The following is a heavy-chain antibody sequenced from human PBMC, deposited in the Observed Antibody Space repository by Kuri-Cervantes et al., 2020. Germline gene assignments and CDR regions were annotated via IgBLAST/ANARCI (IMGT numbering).Heavy chain of an antibody. CDR1: GGSFNGYL. J-gene: IGHJ3*02. Sequence: SETLSLTCDVYGGSFNGYLWSWIRQTPGKGLEWIGEIDHSGGTNYNPSLKSRVTISVDMSKNQFSLNLSFVTAADTAVYYCARESGETDAFDIWGQGTMVTVSS. V-gene: IGHV4-34*01. D-gene: IGHD7-27*01. CDR3: ARESGETDAFDI. CDR2: IDHSGGT.